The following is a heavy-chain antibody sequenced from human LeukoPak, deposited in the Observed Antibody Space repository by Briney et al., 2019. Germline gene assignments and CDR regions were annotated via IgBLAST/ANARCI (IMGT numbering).Heavy chain of an antibody. Sequence: SETLSLTCTVSGGSISSSSYYWDWIRQPPGKGLEWIGSIYYSGSTYYNPSLKSRVTISVDTSKNQFSLKLSSVTAADTAVYYCATRYNWNYPFDYWGQGTPVTVSS. CDR1: GGSISSSSYY. V-gene: IGHV4-39*01. D-gene: IGHD1-7*01. J-gene: IGHJ4*02. CDR2: IYYSGST. CDR3: ATRYNWNYPFDY.